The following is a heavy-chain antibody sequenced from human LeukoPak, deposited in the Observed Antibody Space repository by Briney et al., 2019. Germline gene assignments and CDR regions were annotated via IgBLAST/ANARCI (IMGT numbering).Heavy chain of an antibody. Sequence: PGGSLRLSCAASGFTFSSYSMNWVRQAPGKGLEWVSYISRSATIIYYADSVKGRFTISRDNANNSLFLQMNSLRVEDTATYYCARGAHDDFWSGLIDHWGQGALVTVSS. CDR2: ISRSATII. V-gene: IGHV3-48*04. CDR3: ARGAHDDFWSGLIDH. CDR1: GFTFSSYS. D-gene: IGHD3-3*01. J-gene: IGHJ4*02.